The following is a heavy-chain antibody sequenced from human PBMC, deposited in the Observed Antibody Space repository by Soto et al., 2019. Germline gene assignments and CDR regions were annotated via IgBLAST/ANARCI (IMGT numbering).Heavy chain of an antibody. CDR3: ARDPYYGSGSYKHGMDV. CDR2: IWYDGSNK. D-gene: IGHD3-10*01. CDR1: GFTFSSYG. J-gene: IGHJ6*02. V-gene: IGHV3-33*01. Sequence: QVQLVESGGGVVQPGRSLRLSCAASGFTFSSYGMHWVRQAPGKGLEWVAVIWYDGSNKYYADSVKGRFTISRDNSKNTLYLQMNSLRAEDTAVYYCARDPYYGSGSYKHGMDVWGQGTTVTVSS.